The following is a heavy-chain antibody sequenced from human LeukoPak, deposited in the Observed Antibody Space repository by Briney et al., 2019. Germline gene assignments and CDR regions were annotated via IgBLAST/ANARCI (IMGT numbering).Heavy chain of an antibody. D-gene: IGHD4-17*01. V-gene: IGHV4-31*03. Sequence: SETLSLTCTVSGGSISSGGYYWSWIRQHPGKGLEWIGYIYYSGSTYYSLSLKSRVTISVDTSKNQFSLKLSSVTAADTAVYYCARADYGDYYDYWGQGTLVTVSS. CDR2: IYYSGST. CDR3: ARADYGDYYDY. CDR1: GGSISSGGYY. J-gene: IGHJ4*02.